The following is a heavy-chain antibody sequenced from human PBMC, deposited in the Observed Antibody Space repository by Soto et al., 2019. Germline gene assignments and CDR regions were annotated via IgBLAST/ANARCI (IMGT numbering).Heavy chain of an antibody. J-gene: IGHJ4*02. CDR2: IKQDGSET. V-gene: IGHV3-7*01. Sequence: GCLRLSCSASGFTFSTYWMSWVRQAPGKGLEWVANIKQDGSETYYVDSVKGRFTISRDNAENSLYLQMNSLRAEDTAAYYCARDSGTSDYWGQGTLVTVSS. D-gene: IGHD1-1*01. CDR1: GFTFSTYW. CDR3: ARDSGTSDY.